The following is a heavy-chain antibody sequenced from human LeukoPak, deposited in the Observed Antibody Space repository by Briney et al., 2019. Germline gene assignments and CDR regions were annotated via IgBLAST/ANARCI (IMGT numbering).Heavy chain of an antibody. CDR3: ARVLEQLMAFG. CDR1: GFTFSSDS. CDR2: ISSSSSYI. J-gene: IGHJ4*02. Sequence: KTGGSLRLSCAASGFTFSSDSMNWVRQAPGKGLEWVSSISSSSSYIYYADSVKGRFTISRDNAKNSLYLQMNSLRAEDTAVYYCARVLEQLMAFGWGQGTLVTVSS. V-gene: IGHV3-21*01. D-gene: IGHD2-8*01.